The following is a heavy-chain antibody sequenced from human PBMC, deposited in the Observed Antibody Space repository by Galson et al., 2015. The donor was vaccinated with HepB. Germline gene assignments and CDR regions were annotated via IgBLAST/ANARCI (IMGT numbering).Heavy chain of an antibody. V-gene: IGHV4-31*03. J-gene: IGHJ6*03. D-gene: IGHD1-26*01. Sequence: TLSLTCTVSGGSISSGGYYWSWIRQHPGKGLEWIGYIYYSGSTYYNPSLKSRVTISVDTSKNQFSLKLSSVTAADTAVYYCARDGGGSYYYYYYMDVWGKGTTVTVSS. CDR3: ARDGGGSYYYYYYMDV. CDR1: GGSISSGGYY. CDR2: IYYSGST.